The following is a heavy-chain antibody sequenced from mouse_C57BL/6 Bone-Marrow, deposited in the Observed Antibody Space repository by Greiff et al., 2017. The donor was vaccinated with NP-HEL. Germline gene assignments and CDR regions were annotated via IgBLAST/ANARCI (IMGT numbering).Heavy chain of an antibody. CDR2: IRSKSSNYAT. Sequence: EVKLVESGGGLVQPKGSLKLSCAASGFTFNTYAMHWVRQAPGKGLEWVARIRSKSSNYATYYADSVKDRFTISRDDSQSMLYLQVNNLKTEDTAMYYCVREDYDYDVWYFDVWGTGTTVTVSS. J-gene: IGHJ1*03. CDR3: VREDYDYDVWYFDV. CDR1: GFTFNTYA. D-gene: IGHD2-4*01. V-gene: IGHV10-3*01.